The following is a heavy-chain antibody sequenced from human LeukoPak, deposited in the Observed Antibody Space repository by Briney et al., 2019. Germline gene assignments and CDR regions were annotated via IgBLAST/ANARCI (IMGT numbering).Heavy chain of an antibody. CDR1: GFTFSSHG. D-gene: IGHD3-22*01. V-gene: IGHV3-7*04. J-gene: IGHJ4*02. CDR2: IKQDGSEK. CDR3: ARSSYQYDSSANY. Sequence: GGSLRLSCAASGFTFSSHGMHWVRQAPGKGLEWVANIKQDGSEKYYVDSVKGRFTISRDNAKNSLYLQMNSLRAEDTAVYYCARSSYQYDSSANYWGQGTLVTVSS.